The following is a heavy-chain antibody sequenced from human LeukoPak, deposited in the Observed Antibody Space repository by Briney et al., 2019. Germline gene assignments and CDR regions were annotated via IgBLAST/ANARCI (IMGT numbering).Heavy chain of an antibody. V-gene: IGHV4-39*07. CDR1: GGSLSSSSYY. D-gene: IGHD3-9*01. J-gene: IGHJ4*02. Sequence: SETLSLTCTVSGGSLSSSSYYWGWIRQPPGKGLEWIGSIYYSGSTYYNPSLKSRVTISVDTSKNQFSLKLSSVTAADTAVYYCARGRRRTGLRLRYFDWLPPQLWGQGTLVTVSS. CDR3: ARGRRRTGLRLRYFDWLPPQL. CDR2: IYYSGST.